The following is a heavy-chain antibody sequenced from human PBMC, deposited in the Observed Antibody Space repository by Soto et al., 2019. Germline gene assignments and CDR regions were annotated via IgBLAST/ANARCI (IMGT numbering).Heavy chain of an antibody. CDR2: ISSDGNNQ. J-gene: IGHJ3*02. D-gene: IGHD3-10*01. Sequence: QVQLVESGGGVVQPGTSLRLSCAASGFTSSSFVIHWVRQAPGKGLEWLAVISSDGNNQYYADSVKGRFTISRDNSKKTLYLQVNSLRAEDTAVYFCAKERGVLDAFDIWGQGTMVTVP. CDR1: GFTSSSFV. CDR3: AKERGVLDAFDI. V-gene: IGHV3-30*18.